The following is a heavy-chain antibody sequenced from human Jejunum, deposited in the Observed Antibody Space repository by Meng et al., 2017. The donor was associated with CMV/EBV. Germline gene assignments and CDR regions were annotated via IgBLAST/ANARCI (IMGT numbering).Heavy chain of an antibody. D-gene: IGHD4-17*01. CDR1: GGSIRNDQW. V-gene: IGHV4-4*02. Sequence: HGQSPACGPVLEKPSGTWSLTCDVSGGSIRNDQWWSWVRQAPGKGLEWIGEIYHSGRTNYNPSVKSRVSMSVDKSQNHFSLRLSSVTAADTAVYYCTTLYGDSISWGQGTLVTVSS. CDR3: TTLYGDSIS. J-gene: IGHJ4*02. CDR2: IYHSGRT.